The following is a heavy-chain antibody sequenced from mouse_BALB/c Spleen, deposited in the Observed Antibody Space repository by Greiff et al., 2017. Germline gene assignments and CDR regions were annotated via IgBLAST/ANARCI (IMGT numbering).Heavy chain of an antibody. CDR1: GFNIKDYY. V-gene: IGHV14-1*02. Sequence: VQLQQSGAELVRPGALVKLSCKASGFNIKDYYMHWVKQRPEQGLEWIGWIDPENGNTIYEPKFQGKASITADTSSNTAYLQLSSLTSEDTAVYNCAREVLRHNYFGYWGEGTTLTVSS. CDR2: IDPENGNT. D-gene: IGHD1-2*01. J-gene: IGHJ2*01. CDR3: AREVLRHNYFGY.